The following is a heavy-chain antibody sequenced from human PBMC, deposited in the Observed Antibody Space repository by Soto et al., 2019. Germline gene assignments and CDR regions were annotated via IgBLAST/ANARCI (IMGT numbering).Heavy chain of an antibody. CDR1: GGSFSGYY. CDR3: ARVRDWFDP. Sequence: NPSETLSLTCAVYGGSFSGYYWNWNRQPPGKGLEWIGEIDHSGYTNYNPSLKSRVTISVDTSKNQFSLRLTSVTAADTAVYYCARVRDWFDPWGQGTLVTVSS. J-gene: IGHJ5*02. CDR2: IDHSGYT. V-gene: IGHV4-34*01. D-gene: IGHD3-3*01.